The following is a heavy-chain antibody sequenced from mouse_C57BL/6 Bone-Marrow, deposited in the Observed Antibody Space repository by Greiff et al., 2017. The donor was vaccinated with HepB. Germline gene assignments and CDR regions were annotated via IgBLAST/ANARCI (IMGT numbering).Heavy chain of an antibody. Sequence: EVQGVESGGGLVQSGRSLRLSCATSGFTFSDFYMEWVRQAPGKGLEWIAASRNKANDYTTEYSASVKGRFIVSRDTSQSILYLQMNALRAEDTAIYYCARDAPTGGFAYWGQGTLVTVSA. CDR3: ARDAPTGGFAY. J-gene: IGHJ3*01. CDR2: SRNKANDYTT. CDR1: GFTFSDFY. D-gene: IGHD4-1*02. V-gene: IGHV7-1*01.